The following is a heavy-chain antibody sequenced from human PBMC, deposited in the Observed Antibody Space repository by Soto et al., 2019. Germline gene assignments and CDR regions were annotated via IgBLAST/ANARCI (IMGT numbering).Heavy chain of an antibody. Sequence: RGSLRRSCIRSGFAFRDYELNWVRQAPGKGLEWVAYISSGAFTIYYADSVRGRFTVSRDNAKNSLYLQMNSLRDEDAAVYYCATTLSIETVHYYGLDDWGQGTTVTVYS. CDR1: GFAFRDYE. V-gene: IGHV3-48*03. CDR3: ATTLSIETVHYYGLDD. D-gene: IGHD2-15*01. J-gene: IGHJ6*02. CDR2: ISSGAFTI.